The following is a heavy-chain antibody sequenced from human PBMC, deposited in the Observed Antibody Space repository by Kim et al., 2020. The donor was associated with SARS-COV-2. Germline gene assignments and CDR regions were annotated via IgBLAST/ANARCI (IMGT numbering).Heavy chain of an antibody. V-gene: IGHV3-23*01. CDR3: AKVMRSGSQYFQH. D-gene: IGHD3-3*01. CDR2: ISDNGGKT. Sequence: GGSLRLSCAASGVTFSTYAMSWVRQAPGKGLEWVSAISDNGGKTFYADSVRDRFTISRDNSKNTLYLEMNSLRAEDTAVYYCAKVMRSGSQYFQHWGQGTLVTVSS. CDR1: GVTFSTYA. J-gene: IGHJ1*01.